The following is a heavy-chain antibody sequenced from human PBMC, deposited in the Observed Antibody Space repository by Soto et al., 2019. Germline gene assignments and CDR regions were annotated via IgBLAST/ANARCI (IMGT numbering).Heavy chain of an antibody. CDR2: IDGTGAYI. V-gene: IGHV3-23*01. CDR3: ARNMAKPTYDS. J-gene: IGHJ5*01. D-gene: IGHD1-1*01. Sequence: EVQLLESGGGLVQPGGSLRLSCTASGFTFSSYPMTWVRQAPGKGLEWVSAIDGTGAYIYYINSVKGRFTISRDNSKNTLYLQMNSLRVEDTAVYYCARNMAKPTYDSWGQGTLVTVSP. CDR1: GFTFSSYP.